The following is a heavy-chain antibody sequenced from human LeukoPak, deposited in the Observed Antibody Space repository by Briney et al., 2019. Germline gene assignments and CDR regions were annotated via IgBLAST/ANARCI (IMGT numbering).Heavy chain of an antibody. Sequence: PGGSLRLSCAASGFTFSSYAMSWVRQGPGKGLEWVSAISTSGGSTYYADSVKGRFTISRDNSKNTLYLQMNSLRAEDTPVYYCAKEVTMVRGVGGAFDIWGQGTMVTVSS. CDR2: ISTSGGST. V-gene: IGHV3-23*01. CDR1: GFTFSSYA. D-gene: IGHD3-10*01. J-gene: IGHJ3*02. CDR3: AKEVTMVRGVGGAFDI.